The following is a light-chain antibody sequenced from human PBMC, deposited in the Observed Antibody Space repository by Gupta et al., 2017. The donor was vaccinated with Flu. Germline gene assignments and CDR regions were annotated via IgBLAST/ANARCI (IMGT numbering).Light chain of an antibody. V-gene: IGKV3-20*01. J-gene: IGKJ4*01. CDR1: QRLNSNY. Sequence: EIVLTQSPGTLSLSPGESATLSCRASQRLNSNYLAWYQQKPGQAPRLLISRSSSRATGIPDKFSGSGYGTEFTLSISRLEPEDFAVYYCQQDDNSPITFGGGTTVEI. CDR3: QQDDNSPIT. CDR2: RSS.